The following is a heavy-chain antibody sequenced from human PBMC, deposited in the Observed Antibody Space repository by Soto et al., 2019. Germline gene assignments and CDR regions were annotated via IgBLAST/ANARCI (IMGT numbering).Heavy chain of an antibody. V-gene: IGHV3-33*01. D-gene: IGHD6-13*01. CDR3: ARAPGYSSSWLALY. CDR1: GFTFRSYG. Sequence: GGSLRLSCAASGFTFRSYGMHWVRQAPGKGLEWVALIWFDGSSEYYADSVKGRFTISRDNSKNTLYLQMNSLRADDTAMYYCARAPGYSSSWLALYWGQGTLVTVSS. J-gene: IGHJ4*02. CDR2: IWFDGSSE.